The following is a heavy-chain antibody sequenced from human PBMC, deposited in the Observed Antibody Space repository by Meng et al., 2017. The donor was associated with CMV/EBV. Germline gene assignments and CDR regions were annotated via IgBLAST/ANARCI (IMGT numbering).Heavy chain of an antibody. CDR3: VAPSCSSTNCYAADF. V-gene: IGHV3-73*01. J-gene: IGHJ4*02. CDR1: GFTFSDYT. Sequence: GGSLRLSCAASGFTFSDYTMHWVRQAPGKGLEWVGHIRNKANNYATAYAASVKGRFTISRDDSSSTTYLQLSSVKADDTAVYYRVAPSCSSTNCYAADFWGQGTLVTVSS. CDR2: IRNKANNYAT. D-gene: IGHD2-2*01.